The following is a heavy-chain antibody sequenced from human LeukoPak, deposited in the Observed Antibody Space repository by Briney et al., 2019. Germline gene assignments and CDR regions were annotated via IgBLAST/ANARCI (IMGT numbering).Heavy chain of an antibody. D-gene: IGHD2-21*02. J-gene: IGHJ3*02. V-gene: IGHV3-30*02. CDR1: GFTFSSYG. CDR3: ARGDHDAFDI. Sequence: GGSLRLSCAASGFTFSSYGMHWVRQAPGKGLEWVAFIRYDGSNKYYADSVKGRFTISRHNSKNTLFLQMNSLRVEDMALYCCARGDHDAFDIWGQGTMVTVSS. CDR2: IRYDGSNK.